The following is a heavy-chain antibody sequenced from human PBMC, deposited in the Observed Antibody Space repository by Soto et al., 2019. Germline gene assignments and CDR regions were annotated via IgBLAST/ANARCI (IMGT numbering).Heavy chain of an antibody. V-gene: IGHV3-23*01. J-gene: IGHJ4*02. CDR1: GFTFSSYA. CDR3: ATTLIGWDYGDYVDY. CDR2: ISGSGGST. D-gene: IGHD4-17*01. Sequence: GGSLRLSCAASGFTFSSYAMSWVRQAPGKGLEWVSAISGSGGSTYYADSVKGRFTISRDNSKNTLYLQMNSLRAEDTAVYYCATTLIGWDYGDYVDYWGQGTLVTVSS.